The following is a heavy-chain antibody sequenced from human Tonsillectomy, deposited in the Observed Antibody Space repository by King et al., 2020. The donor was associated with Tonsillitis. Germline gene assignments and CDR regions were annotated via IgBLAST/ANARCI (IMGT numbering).Heavy chain of an antibody. D-gene: IGHD6-13*01. Sequence: VQLVESGGGLVQPGRSLRLSCAASGFTFDEYAMHWVRQAPGKGLEWVSGISWNSGSIGYADSVKGRFTISRDNAKNSLYLQMNSLRAEDTALYYCAKAGIAAAPLRVGAFDIWGQGTMVTVSS. CDR3: AKAGIAAAPLRVGAFDI. CDR1: GFTFDEYA. J-gene: IGHJ3*02. CDR2: ISWNSGSI. V-gene: IGHV3-9*01.